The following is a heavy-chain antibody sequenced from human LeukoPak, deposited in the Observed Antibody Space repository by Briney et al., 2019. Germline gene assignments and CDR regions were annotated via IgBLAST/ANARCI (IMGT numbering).Heavy chain of an antibody. CDR2: IYYSGST. Sequence: PSETLSLTCTVSGGSISSYYWSWIRQPPGKGLEWIGYIYYSGSTNYNPSLKSRVTISIDTSKNEFSLKLSSETAADTAVYYCASRRVGAFDYWGQGTLVTVSS. J-gene: IGHJ4*02. D-gene: IGHD1-26*01. CDR1: GGSISSYY. CDR3: ASRRVGAFDY. V-gene: IGHV4-59*08.